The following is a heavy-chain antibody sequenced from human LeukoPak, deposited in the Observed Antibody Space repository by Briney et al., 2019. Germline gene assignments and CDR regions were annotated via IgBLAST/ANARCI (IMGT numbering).Heavy chain of an antibody. CDR2: ISGSGGST. CDR3: AKMGGSCYSVNCNWFDP. D-gene: IGHD2-15*01. CDR1: GFTFSSYA. V-gene: IGHV3-23*01. J-gene: IGHJ5*02. Sequence: PGGSLRLSCAASGFTFSSYAMSWVRQAPGKGLEWVSAISGSGGSTYYADSVKGRFTISRDNSKNTLYLQMNSLRGEDTDVYYCAKMGGSCYSVNCNWFDPWGQGTLVTVSS.